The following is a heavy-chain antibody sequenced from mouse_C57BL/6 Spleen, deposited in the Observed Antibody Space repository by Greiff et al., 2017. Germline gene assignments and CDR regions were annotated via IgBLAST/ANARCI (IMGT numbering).Heavy chain of an antibody. CDR2: IDPEDGET. CDR1: GFNIKDYY. D-gene: IGHD2-1*01. V-gene: IGHV14-2*01. CDR3: AIIYYGNYDFDY. J-gene: IGHJ2*01. Sequence: EVKLMESGAELVKPGASVKLSCTASGFNIKDYYMHWVKQRTEQGLEWIGRIDPEDGETKYAPKFQGKATITADTSSNTAYLQLSSLTSEDTAVYYGAIIYYGNYDFDYWGQGTTLTVSS.